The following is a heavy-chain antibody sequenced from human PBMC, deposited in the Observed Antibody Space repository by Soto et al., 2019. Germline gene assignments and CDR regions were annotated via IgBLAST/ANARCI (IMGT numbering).Heavy chain of an antibody. CDR2: IYWNDDK. D-gene: IGHD3-9*01. J-gene: IGHJ4*02. CDR1: GFSLSTSGVG. V-gene: IGHV2-5*01. Sequence: QITLKESGPTLVKPTQTLTLTCTFSGFSLSTSGVGVGWIRQPPGKALEWLALIYWNDDKRYSPSLKSRLTITKDTSKNQVVLTMTNMDPVDTATYYCARPVRYFDWLFEFDYWGQGTLVTVSS. CDR3: ARPVRYFDWLFEFDY.